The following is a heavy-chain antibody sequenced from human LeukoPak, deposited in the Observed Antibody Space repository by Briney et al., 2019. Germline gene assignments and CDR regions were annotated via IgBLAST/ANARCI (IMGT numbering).Heavy chain of an antibody. CDR2: IYYSGST. Sequence: SETLSLTCAVYGVSFSGYYWSWIRQPPGKGLEWIGNIYYSGSTYYNPSLKSRVTISVDTSKNQFSLKLSSVTAADTAVYYCARTSLRAYGFDIWGQGTMVTVSS. CDR3: ARTSLRAYGFDI. D-gene: IGHD2-2*01. J-gene: IGHJ3*02. V-gene: IGHV4-34*01. CDR1: GVSFSGYY.